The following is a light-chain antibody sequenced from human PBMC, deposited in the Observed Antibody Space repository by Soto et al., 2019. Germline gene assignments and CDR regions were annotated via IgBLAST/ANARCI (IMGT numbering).Light chain of an antibody. V-gene: IGLV2-23*02. CDR3: CSYAGSSTIYV. Sequence: QSVLTQPASVSGSPGQSITISCTGTSSDVGSYNLVSWYQQHPGKAPKLMIYEVSKRPSGVSNRFSGSKSGNTASLTISGLHAEDEADYFCCSYAGSSTIYVFGTGTKVNVL. CDR2: EVS. J-gene: IGLJ1*01. CDR1: SSDVGSYNL.